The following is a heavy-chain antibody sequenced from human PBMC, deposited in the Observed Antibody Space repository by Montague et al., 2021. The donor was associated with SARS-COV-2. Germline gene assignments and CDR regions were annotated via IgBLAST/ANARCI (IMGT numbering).Heavy chain of an antibody. Sequence: TLSLTCTVSGGSISSGDYYWSWIRQHPGKGLEWIGCIYYSGSTYYNPSLKSRVTISVDTSKNQFSLKLSSVTAADTAVYYCARGGSYSSGWYGVDYYYGMDVWGQGTTVTVSS. CDR1: GGSISSGDYY. J-gene: IGHJ6*02. D-gene: IGHD6-19*01. V-gene: IGHV4-31*03. CDR2: IYYSGST. CDR3: ARGGSYSSGWYGVDYYYGMDV.